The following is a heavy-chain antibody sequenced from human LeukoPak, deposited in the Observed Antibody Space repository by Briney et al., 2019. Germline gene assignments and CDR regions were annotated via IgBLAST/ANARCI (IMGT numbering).Heavy chain of an antibody. V-gene: IGHV4-59*01. CDR2: IYYSGTT. D-gene: IGHD4-17*01. Sequence: SETLSLTCAVYGGSISYYYWSWIRQSPGKGLEWIGYIYYSGTTNYNPSLKSRVTISVDTSRNQFSLRLSSVTAADTAVYYCAREDPQTTVPEGMDVWGHGTTVIVSS. CDR1: GGSISYYY. CDR3: AREDPQTTVPEGMDV. J-gene: IGHJ6*02.